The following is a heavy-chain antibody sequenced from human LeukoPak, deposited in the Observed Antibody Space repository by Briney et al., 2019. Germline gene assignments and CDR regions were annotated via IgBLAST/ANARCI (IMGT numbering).Heavy chain of an antibody. CDR2: TYYRSKWYN. J-gene: IGHJ4*02. D-gene: IGHD6-19*01. CDR3: ARGRVQGFSAGKPYYFDY. Sequence: SQTLSLTCAISGDSVSSNSAAWNWIRQSPSRGLEWLGRTYYRSKWYNDYAVSVKSRITINPDTSKNQFSLQLNSVTPEDTAVYYCARGRVQGFSAGKPYYFDYWGQGTLVTVSA. V-gene: IGHV6-1*01. CDR1: GDSVSSNSAA.